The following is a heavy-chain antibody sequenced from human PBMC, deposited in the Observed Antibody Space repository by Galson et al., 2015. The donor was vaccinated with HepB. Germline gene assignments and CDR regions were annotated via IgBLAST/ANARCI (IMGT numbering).Heavy chain of an antibody. CDR3: ARDHHPLRSIAQRLYYYYGMDV. J-gene: IGHJ6*02. CDR1: GSTFTGYY. Sequence: SVKVSCKASGSTFTGYYMHWVRQAPGQGLEWMGWINPNSGGTNYAQKFQGWVTMTRDTSISTAYMELSRLRSDDTAVYYCARDHHPLRSIAQRLYYYYGMDVWGQGTTVTVSS. V-gene: IGHV1-2*04. CDR2: INPNSGGT. D-gene: IGHD6-6*01.